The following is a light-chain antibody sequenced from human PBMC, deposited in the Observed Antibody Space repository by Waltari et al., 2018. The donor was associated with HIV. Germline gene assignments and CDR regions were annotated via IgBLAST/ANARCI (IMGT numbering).Light chain of an antibody. CDR2: GAS. CDR1: ENISCTS. CDR3: QQYGRSPFT. V-gene: IGKV3-20*01. J-gene: IGKJ3*01. Sequence: EIVLTQAPGTLSVSPGESATLSCRATENISCTSLAWYQPKAGLAPRLLIYGASTRATGIPDRFIGSGSETDFTLTITRVAPEDSAVYYCQQYGRSPFTFGPGTKVDIK.